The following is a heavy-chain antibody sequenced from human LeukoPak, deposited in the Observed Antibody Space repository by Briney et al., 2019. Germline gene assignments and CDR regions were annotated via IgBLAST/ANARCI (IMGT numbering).Heavy chain of an antibody. CDR1: GFTFSSYA. J-gene: IGHJ5*02. D-gene: IGHD6-13*01. CDR2: ISYDGSNK. Sequence: GGSLRLSCAASGFTFSSYAMHWVRQAPGKGLEWVAVISYDGSNKYYADSVKGRFTISRDNSKNTLYLQMNSLRAEDTAVYYCARPHRNSYSSSWYLNWFDPWGQGTLVTVSS. V-gene: IGHV3-30-3*01. CDR3: ARPHRNSYSSSWYLNWFDP.